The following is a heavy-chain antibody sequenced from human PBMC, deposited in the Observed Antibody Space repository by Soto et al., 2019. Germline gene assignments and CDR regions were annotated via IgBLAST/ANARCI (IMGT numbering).Heavy chain of an antibody. Sequence: QVQLQESGPGLVKPSQTLSLTCTVSGGSISSGDFYWSWIRQHSGKGLEWIGYIYYSGSAYYNPSLKSRVSIAIDTSKNHFPLRLSSVTAADTAVYYGARVQYYGSGSSGYWGQGTLVTVSS. CDR3: ARVQYYGSGSSGY. D-gene: IGHD3-10*01. J-gene: IGHJ4*02. CDR2: IYYSGSA. V-gene: IGHV4-31*03. CDR1: GGSISSGDFY.